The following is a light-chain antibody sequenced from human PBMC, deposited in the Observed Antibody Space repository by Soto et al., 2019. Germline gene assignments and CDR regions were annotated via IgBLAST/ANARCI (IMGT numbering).Light chain of an antibody. J-gene: IGKJ1*01. Sequence: EIVLTQSPGTLSMSPGERATLSCRASQSVSGRFLAWYQQKPGQAPRLLIHGASSRAPGISDRFRGTGSGTDFTLTISRLEPEDFAVYYCQQYGTSLSWTFGQGTKVDIK. CDR2: GAS. V-gene: IGKV3-20*01. CDR3: QQYGTSLSWT. CDR1: QSVSGRF.